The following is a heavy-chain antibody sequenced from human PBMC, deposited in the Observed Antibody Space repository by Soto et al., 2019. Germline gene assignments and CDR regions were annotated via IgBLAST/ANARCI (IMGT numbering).Heavy chain of an antibody. V-gene: IGHV1-8*01. D-gene: IGHD2-2*02. CDR1: GYTFTSYD. CDR3: AGGGGYCSSTSCYTEWFDP. Sequence: ASVKVSCKASGYTFTSYDINWVRQATGQGLEWMGWMNPNSGNTGYAQKFQGRVTMTRNTSISTAYMELSSLRSEDTAVYYCAGGGGYCSSTSCYTEWFDPWGQGTLVTVSS. J-gene: IGHJ5*02. CDR2: MNPNSGNT.